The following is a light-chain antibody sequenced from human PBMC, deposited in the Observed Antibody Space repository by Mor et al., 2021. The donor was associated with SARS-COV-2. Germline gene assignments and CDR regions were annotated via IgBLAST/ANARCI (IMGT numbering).Light chain of an antibody. J-gene: IGKJ4*01. Sequence: PDQSPKLLIKYASQSISGVPSRFSGSGSGTDFTLTINSLEAEDAAAYYCHQSSSLPLTFGGGTKVEIK. CDR2: YAS. CDR3: HQSSSLPLT. V-gene: IGKV6D-21*02.